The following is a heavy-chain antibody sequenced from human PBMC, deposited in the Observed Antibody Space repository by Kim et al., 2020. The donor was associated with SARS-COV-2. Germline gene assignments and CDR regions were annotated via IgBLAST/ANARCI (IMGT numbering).Heavy chain of an antibody. V-gene: IGHV1-3*01. J-gene: IGHJ4*02. CDR2: INAGNGNA. D-gene: IGHD6-19*01. Sequence: ASVKVSCKASGYTFTSYAMHWVRQAPGQRLEWMGWINAGNGNAKYSQKFQGRVTITRDTSASTAYMVLSSLGYEDTAVYYCARDLGSWTQWLAFDYWGQEPLVAVS. CDR3: ARDLGSWTQWLAFDY. CDR1: GYTFTSYA.